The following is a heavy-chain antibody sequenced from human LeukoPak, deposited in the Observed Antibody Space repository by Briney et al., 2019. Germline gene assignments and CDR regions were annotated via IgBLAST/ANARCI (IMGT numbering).Heavy chain of an antibody. D-gene: IGHD6-13*01. V-gene: IGHV3-23*01. CDR3: AKDGDSSSWYGLWPLGRGYYFDY. CDR1: GFTFSSYA. Sequence: GGSLRLSCAASGFTFSSYAMSWVRQAPGKGREWVSAISGSGGSTYSADSVKGRFTISRDNSKNTLYLQMNSRRAEDTAVYYCAKDGDSSSWYGLWPLGRGYYFDYWGQGTLVTVSS. CDR2: ISGSGGST. J-gene: IGHJ4*02.